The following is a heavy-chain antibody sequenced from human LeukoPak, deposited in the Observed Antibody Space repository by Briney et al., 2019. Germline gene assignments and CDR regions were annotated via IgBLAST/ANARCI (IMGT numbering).Heavy chain of an antibody. CDR3: SRVYSSSSGKGMDV. J-gene: IGHJ6*02. V-gene: IGHV3-48*03. Sequence: GGSLRLSCAASGFTFNTYEMNWVRQAPGKGLEWVSSISSSGGTMYYADPVKGRFTISRDNAKNSLCLQMNSLRAEDTAIYYCSRVYSSSSGKGMDVWGQGTTVTVSS. CDR1: GFTFNTYE. CDR2: ISSSGGTM. D-gene: IGHD6-6*01.